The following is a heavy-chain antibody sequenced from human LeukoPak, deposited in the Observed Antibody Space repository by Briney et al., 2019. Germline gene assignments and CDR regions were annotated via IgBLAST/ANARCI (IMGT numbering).Heavy chain of an antibody. CDR2: ISSSGSPI. V-gene: IGHV3-11*04. J-gene: IGHJ4*02. CDR1: GFTFSDYY. CDR3: ARGSGYSYYFDY. D-gene: IGHD5-18*01. Sequence: GGSLRLSCAASGFTFSDYYMNWIRQAPGKGLEWVSYISSSGSPIYYADSVKGRFTISRDNAKNSLYLQMNSLRAEDTAVYYCARGSGYSYYFDYRGQGTLVTVSS.